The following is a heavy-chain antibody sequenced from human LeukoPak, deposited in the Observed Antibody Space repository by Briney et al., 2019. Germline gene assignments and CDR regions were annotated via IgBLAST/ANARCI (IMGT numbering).Heavy chain of an antibody. CDR2: ISYDGSNK. CDR3: ARAGVVVVASYFDY. CDR1: GFIFSSYA. D-gene: IGHD2-15*01. J-gene: IGHJ4*02. V-gene: IGHV3-30*04. Sequence: GGSLRLSCAASGFIFSSYAMHWVRQAPGKGLEWVAVISYDGSNKYYADSVKGRFTISRDNSKNTLYLQMNSLRAEDTAVYYCARAGVVVVASYFDYWGQGTLVTVSS.